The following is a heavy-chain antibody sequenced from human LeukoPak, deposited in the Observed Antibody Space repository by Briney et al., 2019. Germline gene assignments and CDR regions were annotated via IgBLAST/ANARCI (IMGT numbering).Heavy chain of an antibody. D-gene: IGHD6-6*01. CDR3: ARNTSSSPWFDS. V-gene: IGHV4-61*03. CDR1: GGSVSSPDSY. CDR2: VYYIGTT. J-gene: IGHJ5*01. Sequence: SETLSLTCTVSGGSVSSPDSYWSWLRQPPGKGLEWIGNVYYIGTTSYNSSLESRVTISVDTSKNHFSLEVTSVTAADTAVYFCARNTSSSPWFDSWGQGTLVTVSS.